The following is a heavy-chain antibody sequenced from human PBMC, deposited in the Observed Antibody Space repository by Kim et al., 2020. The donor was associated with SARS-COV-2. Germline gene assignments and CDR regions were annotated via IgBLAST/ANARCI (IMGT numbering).Heavy chain of an antibody. D-gene: IGHD3-3*01. Sequence: AGSLKGRFLVSRDDAKNSLYLLMNSLRPEDSAVYFCARDYEWTFDVWGQGTMVTVSS. CDR3: ARDYEWTFDV. J-gene: IGHJ3*01. V-gene: IGHV3-11*06.